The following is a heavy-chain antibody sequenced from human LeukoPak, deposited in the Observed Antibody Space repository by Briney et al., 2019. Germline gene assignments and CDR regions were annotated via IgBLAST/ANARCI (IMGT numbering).Heavy chain of an antibody. CDR1: GGSVSSSSYY. J-gene: IGHJ4*02. CDR2: IYYSGST. D-gene: IGHD4-23*01. V-gene: IGHV4-61*01. CDR3: ARVGRGKIRPPEIDY. Sequence: SETLSLTCTVSGGSVSSSSYYWSWIRQPPGKGLEWIGYIYYSGSTNYNPSLKSRVTISVDTSKNQFSLKLSSVTAADTAVYYCARVGRGKIRPPEIDYWGQGTLVTVSS.